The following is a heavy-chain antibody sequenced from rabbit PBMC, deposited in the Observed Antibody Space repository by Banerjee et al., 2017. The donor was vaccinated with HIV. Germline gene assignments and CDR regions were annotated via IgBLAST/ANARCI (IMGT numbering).Heavy chain of an antibody. CDR1: GFSFSSVYD. CDR2: IYAGSSGST. Sequence: QEQLVESGGDLVKPGASLTLTCTASGFSFSSVYDMCWVRQAPGKGLEWIACIYAGSSGSTSSASWAKGRFTISKTSSTTVTLQMTSLTAADTATYFCARETGYAGYGYAHFNLWGPGTLVTVS. CDR3: ARETGYAGYGYAHFNL. J-gene: IGHJ4*01. V-gene: IGHV1S45*01. D-gene: IGHD6-1*01.